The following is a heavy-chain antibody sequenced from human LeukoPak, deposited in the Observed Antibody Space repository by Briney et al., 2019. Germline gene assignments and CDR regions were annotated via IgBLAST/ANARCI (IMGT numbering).Heavy chain of an antibody. D-gene: IGHD1-26*01. CDR2: ISGSGGST. CDR3: ATLYSGSRRALDY. V-gene: IGHV3-23*01. CDR1: GLTFSSYA. J-gene: IGHJ4*02. Sequence: GGSLRLSCAASGLTFSSYAMSWVRQAPGKGLEWVSAISGSGGSTYYADSVKGRFTISRDNSKNTLYLQMNSLRAEDTAVYYCATLYSGSRRALDYWGQGTLVTVSS.